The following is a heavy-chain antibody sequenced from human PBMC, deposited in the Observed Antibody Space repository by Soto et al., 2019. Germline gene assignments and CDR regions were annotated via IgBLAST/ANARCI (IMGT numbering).Heavy chain of an antibody. V-gene: IGHV4-30-2*01. CDR2: ISHTGRT. Sequence: QLQLQESGSGLVKPSQTLSLTCAVPGGSISSGNSYAWSWLRQPPGKGLEWIGSISHTGRTSYNPSLKGRVTMSVDKSKNQFSLKLSSVTAADMAVYYCARAVAPYLGTWFDPWGQGSLVIVSS. J-gene: IGHJ5*02. CDR1: GGSISSGNSYA. CDR3: ARAVAPYLGTWFDP. D-gene: IGHD3-16*01.